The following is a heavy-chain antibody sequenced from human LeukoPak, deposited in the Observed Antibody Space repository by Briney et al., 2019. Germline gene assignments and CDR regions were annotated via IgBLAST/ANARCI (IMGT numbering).Heavy chain of an antibody. CDR3: AKSHRYQLLYPDY. J-gene: IGHJ4*02. CDR2: ISYDGSNK. D-gene: IGHD2-2*02. Sequence: GRSLRLSCAPSGFTFSSYGMHWVRQAPGKGLEWVAVISYDGSNKYYADSVKGRFTISRDNSKNTLYLQMNSLRAEDTAVYYCAKSHRYQLLYPDYWGQGTLVTVSS. V-gene: IGHV3-30*18. CDR1: GFTFSSYG.